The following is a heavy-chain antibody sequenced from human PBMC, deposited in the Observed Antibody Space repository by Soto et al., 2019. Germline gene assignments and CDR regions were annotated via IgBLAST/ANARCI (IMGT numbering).Heavy chain of an antibody. J-gene: IGHJ4*02. D-gene: IGHD3-16*02. CDR2: INAGNGNT. CDR3: ARDYDYIWGTYRNYFEY. Sequence: QVPLVQSGAEVKKPGASVKVSCKASGYTFTNYAIHWVRQAPGQSLEWMGWINAGNGNTKYSQKFQGRVTITRDTSASTAYMELSSLRSEDTAVYYCARDYDYIWGTYRNYFEYWGQGTLVTVSS. V-gene: IGHV1-3*01. CDR1: GYTFTNYA.